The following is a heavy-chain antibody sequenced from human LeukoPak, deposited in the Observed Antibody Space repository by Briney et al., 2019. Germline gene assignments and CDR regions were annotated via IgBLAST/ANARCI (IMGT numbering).Heavy chain of an antibody. J-gene: IGHJ4*02. D-gene: IGHD6-19*01. CDR1: GGSISSSYW. CDR2: VYHSGST. CDR3: ARGTLYSGWSYYFDY. Sequence: SETLSLTCAVSGGSISSSYWWSWVRQPPGKGLEWIGEVYHSGSTNYYPSLKSRVTISIEKSKNQFSLKLSSVTAADTAMYYCARGTLYSGWSYYFDYWGQGSQVTVSS. V-gene: IGHV4-4*02.